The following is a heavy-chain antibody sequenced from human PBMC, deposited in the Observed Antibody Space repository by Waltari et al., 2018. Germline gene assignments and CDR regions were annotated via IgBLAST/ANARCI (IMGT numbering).Heavy chain of an antibody. V-gene: IGHV4-59*11. Sequence: QVQLQESGPRVVKPSETLSLTCPVPGGSINGHFWSWLRQPPGKGLEWVGYIYYGGNLKKNPSLESRVTISADPFKNQFSLDLTSVTAADTAVYFCARLGFYGGNSRYLDDSWGPGTLVTVSS. J-gene: IGHJ4*02. CDR3: ARLGFYGGNSRYLDDS. CDR2: IYYGGNL. CDR1: GGSINGHF. D-gene: IGHD2-15*01.